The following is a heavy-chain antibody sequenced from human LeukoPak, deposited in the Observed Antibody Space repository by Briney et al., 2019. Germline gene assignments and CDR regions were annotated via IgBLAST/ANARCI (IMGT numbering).Heavy chain of an antibody. CDR1: GGSISSYY. CDR3: ARGPMGALYSSSDAFDF. J-gene: IGHJ3*01. D-gene: IGHD6-6*01. Sequence: SETLSLTCTVSGGSISSYYWSWIRQPAGKGLEWVGRIYTSGSTNYNPSLKSRVTMSVDTSKNQSSLKLTSVTAADTAVHYCARGPMGALYSSSDAFDFWGQGIMVTVSS. V-gene: IGHV4-4*07. CDR2: IYTSGST.